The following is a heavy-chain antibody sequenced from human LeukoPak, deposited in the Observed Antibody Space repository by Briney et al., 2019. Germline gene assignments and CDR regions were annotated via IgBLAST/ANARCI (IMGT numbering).Heavy chain of an antibody. CDR1: SGSISSYY. CDR2: IYYSGST. D-gene: IGHD3-16*01. J-gene: IGHJ5*02. CDR3: ARAGGTRGSYNWFDP. V-gene: IGHV4-59*01. Sequence: SETLSLTCTVSSGSISSYYWSWIRQPPGKGLEWIGYIYYSGSTNYNPSLKSRVTISVDTSKNQFSLKLSSVTAADTAVYYCARAGGTRGSYNWFDPWGQGTLVTVSS.